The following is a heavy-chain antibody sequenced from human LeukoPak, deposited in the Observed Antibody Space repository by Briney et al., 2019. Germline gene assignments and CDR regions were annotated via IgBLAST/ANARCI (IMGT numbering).Heavy chain of an antibody. J-gene: IGHJ5*02. Sequence: GGSLRLSCAASGFTFSSYSMNWVRQAPGKGLEWVSSISSSSSYIYCADSVKGRFTISRDNAKNSLYLQMNSLRAEDTAVYYCAKDPEKGLAVARLEHWGQGTLVTVSS. D-gene: IGHD6-19*01. V-gene: IGHV3-21*01. CDR3: AKDPEKGLAVARLEH. CDR2: ISSSSSYI. CDR1: GFTFSSYS.